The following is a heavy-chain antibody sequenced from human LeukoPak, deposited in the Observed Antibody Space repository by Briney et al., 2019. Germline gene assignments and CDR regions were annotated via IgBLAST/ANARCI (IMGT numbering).Heavy chain of an antibody. CDR2: ISYDGSNK. J-gene: IGHJ3*02. CDR1: GFTFSSYA. D-gene: IGHD2-15*01. V-gene: IGHV3-30-3*01. Sequence: GGSLRLSCAASGFTFSSYAMHWVRQAPGKGLEWVAVISYDGSNKYYADSVKGRFTISRDNSKNTVYLQMNSLRGEDTAVYYCTRSRGSPNSGEDAFDIWGQGTVVTVSS. CDR3: TRSRGSPNSGEDAFDI.